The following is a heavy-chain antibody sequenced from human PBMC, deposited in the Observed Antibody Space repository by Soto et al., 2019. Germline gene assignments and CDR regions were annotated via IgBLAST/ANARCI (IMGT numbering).Heavy chain of an antibody. CDR1: GYTLTELF. J-gene: IGHJ5*02. CDR3: ATDVNHYNWFDP. Sequence: ASVKVSCKVSGYTLTELFMHWVRQAPGKGLEWMGGFDPEDGETIYAQKFQGRVTMTEDTSTDTAYMELSSLRSEDTAVYYCATDVNHYNWFDPWGQGTLVTVSS. CDR2: FDPEDGET. V-gene: IGHV1-24*01.